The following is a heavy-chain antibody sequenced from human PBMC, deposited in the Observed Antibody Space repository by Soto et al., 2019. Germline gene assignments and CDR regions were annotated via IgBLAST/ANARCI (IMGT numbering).Heavy chain of an antibody. V-gene: IGHV1-2*04. CDR2: INPNSGGT. CDR1: GYTFTGYY. D-gene: IGHD1-20*01. CDR3: ARGYPAHYYYYMDV. J-gene: IGHJ6*03. Sequence: GASVKVSCKASGYTFTGYYMQWVRQAPGQGLGWMGWINPNSGGTNYAQKFQGWVTMTRDTSISTAYMELSRLRSDDTAVYYCARGYPAHYYYYMDVWGKGTTVTVSS.